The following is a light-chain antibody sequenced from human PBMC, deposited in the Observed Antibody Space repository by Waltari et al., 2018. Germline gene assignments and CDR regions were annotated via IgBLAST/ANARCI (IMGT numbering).Light chain of an antibody. V-gene: IGKV6-21*01. CDR3: HQSGDLPRS. J-gene: IGKJ2*03. CDR2: YAS. Sequence: DIELPQSPDFQSVTPKEKVTITCRASQDIGSSLHWYQQKPDQSPKLLIYYASQSFSGVPSRFTGSGSGTDFTLTINGLEAEDAATYYCHQSGDLPRSFGQGTKLEIK. CDR1: QDIGSS.